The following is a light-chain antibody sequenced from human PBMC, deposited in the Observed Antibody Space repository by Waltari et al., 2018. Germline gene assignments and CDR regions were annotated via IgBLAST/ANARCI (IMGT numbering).Light chain of an antibody. J-gene: IGKJ3*01. Sequence: EVVLTQSPGTLSLSPGERATLSCRASQSISSSYLAWYQHKPGQAPRLLISAASTRAAGIPDRFSGSGFGTDVTLTISRLEPEDFAVYYCQQYGNSPPFSLGPGTKVAIK. CDR2: AAS. CDR3: QQYGNSPPFS. V-gene: IGKV3-20*01. CDR1: QSISSSY.